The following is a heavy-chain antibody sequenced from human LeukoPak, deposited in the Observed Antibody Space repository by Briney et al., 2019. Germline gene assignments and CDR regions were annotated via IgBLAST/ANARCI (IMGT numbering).Heavy chain of an antibody. CDR1: GFTFSSYG. D-gene: IGHD1-1*01. CDR3: AKTNWDQLYFDY. J-gene: IGHJ4*02. CDR2: MSYDGSNK. V-gene: IGHV3-30*18. Sequence: GGSLRLSCAASGFTFSSYGMHWVRQAPGKGLEWVAVMSYDGSNKYYADSVKGRFTISRDNSKNTLYLQMNSLRAEDTAVYYCAKTNWDQLYFDYWGQGTLVTVSS.